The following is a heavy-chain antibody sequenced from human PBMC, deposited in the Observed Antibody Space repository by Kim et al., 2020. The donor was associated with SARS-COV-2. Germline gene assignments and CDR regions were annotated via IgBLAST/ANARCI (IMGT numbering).Heavy chain of an antibody. CDR3: AKDIKGATTGASVQH. Sequence: DSVKGRFTISRDNAKNSLYLQMNSLRAEDTALYYCAKDIKGATTGASVQHWGQGTLVTVSS. J-gene: IGHJ1*01. D-gene: IGHD1-26*01. V-gene: IGHV3-9*01.